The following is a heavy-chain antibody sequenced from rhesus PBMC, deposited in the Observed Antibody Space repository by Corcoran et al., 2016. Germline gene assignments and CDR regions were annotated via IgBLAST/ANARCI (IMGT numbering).Heavy chain of an antibody. J-gene: IGHJ5-1*01. Sequence: EVQLVESGGGLVQPGGSLRLSCAASGFTFSIYGIPWVRQAPGKGLELVAVISSDGSNKYFADSVKDRFTISRDNSNNILYLQMNNLKLEDTAVYYCTRFDVWGPGVLVTVSS. CDR1: GFTFSIYG. V-gene: IGHV3-54*02. CDR3: TRFDV. CDR2: ISSDGSNK.